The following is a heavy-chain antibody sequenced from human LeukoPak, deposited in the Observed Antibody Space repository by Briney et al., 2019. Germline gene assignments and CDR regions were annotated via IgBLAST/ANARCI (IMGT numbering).Heavy chain of an antibody. D-gene: IGHD2-21*02. J-gene: IGHJ3*02. V-gene: IGHV5-51*01. CDR3: ASGRTYCGGDCQNDAFDI. Sequence: GESLKISCKGSGYSFTSYWIGWVRQMPGKGLEWMGIIYPGDSDTRYSPSFQGQVTISADKSISTAYLQWGSLKVSDTAMYYCASGRTYCGGDCQNDAFDIWGQGTMVTVSS. CDR1: GYSFTSYW. CDR2: IYPGDSDT.